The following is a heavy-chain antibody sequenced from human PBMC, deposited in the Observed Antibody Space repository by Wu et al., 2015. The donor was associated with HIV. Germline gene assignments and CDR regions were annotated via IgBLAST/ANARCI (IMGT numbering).Heavy chain of an antibody. CDR1: GATFTSYA. D-gene: IGHD5-18*01. CDR3: AGGGGRTSMDPFDF. V-gene: IGHV1-69*13. CDR2: LIPMYGTA. J-gene: IGHJ4*02. Sequence: HVQLEQSGAVVKNPGSSVRVSCKASGATFTSYALSWVRQAPGQGLEWMGRLIPMYGTANYAQKFQGRVTITADESTSTAYMDVSSLRSDDTAVYYCAGGGGRTSMDPFDFWGQGTLVTVSS.